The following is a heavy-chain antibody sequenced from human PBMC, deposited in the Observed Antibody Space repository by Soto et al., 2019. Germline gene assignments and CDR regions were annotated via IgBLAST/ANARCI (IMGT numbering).Heavy chain of an antibody. CDR2: INHSGST. CDR3: ARELQDSSGYYFGY. Sequence: PSETLSLTCAVYGGSFSGSYWSWIRQPPGKGLEWIGEINHSGSTNYNPSLKSRVTISVDTSKNQFSLKLSSVTAADTAVYYCARELQDSSGYYFGYWGQGTLVTVSS. D-gene: IGHD3-22*01. CDR1: GGSFSGSY. V-gene: IGHV4-34*01. J-gene: IGHJ4*02.